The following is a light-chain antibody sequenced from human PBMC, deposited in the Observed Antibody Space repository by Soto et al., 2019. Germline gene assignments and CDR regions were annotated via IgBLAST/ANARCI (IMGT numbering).Light chain of an antibody. CDR1: QSVLYSSNNKNH. CDR2: WAS. Sequence: DIVMTQSPDSLAVSLGERATINCKSSQSVLYSSNNKNHLAWYQQKSGQPPKLLIYWASTRESGVPDRFRGSVSGTDFTLTISSMQAEDVAVYYCQQYYSTPWTFGQGTKVEIK. J-gene: IGKJ1*01. CDR3: QQYYSTPWT. V-gene: IGKV4-1*01.